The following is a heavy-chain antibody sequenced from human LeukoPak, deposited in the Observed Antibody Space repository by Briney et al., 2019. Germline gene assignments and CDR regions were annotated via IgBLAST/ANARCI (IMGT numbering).Heavy chain of an antibody. CDR3: ARVNNGWLDNSYYYYFMAI. J-gene: IGHJ6*03. CDR2: ISSSSGDT. Sequence: GGSLRLSCVASGFTFTSYTMNWVRQAPGKGLEWVSSISSSSGDTSYADSVRGRFAISRDYAKNSLFLQMNSLRAEDTAVYYCARVNNGWLDNSYYYYFMAIWGKGATVTVSS. CDR1: GFTFTSYT. V-gene: IGHV3-21*06. D-gene: IGHD2-8*01.